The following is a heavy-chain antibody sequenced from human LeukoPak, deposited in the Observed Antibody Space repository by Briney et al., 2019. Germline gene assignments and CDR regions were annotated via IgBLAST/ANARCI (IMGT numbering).Heavy chain of an antibody. V-gene: IGHV1-2*02. J-gene: IGHJ4*02. D-gene: IGHD3-3*01. CDR3: ARLGVTIFGAIAFDY. CDR1: GYTFTGYY. CDR2: INPNSGGT. Sequence: GASVKVSCKASGYTFTGYYMHWVRQAPGRGLEWMGWINPNSGGTNYAQKFQGRVTMTRDTSISTAYMELSRLRSDDTAVYYCARLGVTIFGAIAFDYWGQGTLVTVSS.